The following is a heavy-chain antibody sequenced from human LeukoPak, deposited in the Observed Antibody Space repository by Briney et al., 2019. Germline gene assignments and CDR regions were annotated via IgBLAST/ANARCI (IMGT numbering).Heavy chain of an antibody. D-gene: IGHD3-10*01. CDR1: GGSITSYY. CDR3: ARGGVNYKVAGP. V-gene: IGHV4-59*01. Sequence: SETLSLTCTVSGGSITSYYWCWIRQPPGPGQEWIGYMYYCGSTNYNPSLKSRVTISVDASKNQFSLKLSSVTGADTAVYYCARGGVNYKVAGPWGQGALVTVSS. CDR2: MYYCGST. J-gene: IGHJ5*02.